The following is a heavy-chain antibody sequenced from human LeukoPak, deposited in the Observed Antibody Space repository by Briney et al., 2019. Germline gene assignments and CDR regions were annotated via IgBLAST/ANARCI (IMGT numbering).Heavy chain of an antibody. CDR3: AKDTAHYDSSGFDAFDI. CDR1: GFTFSTYA. V-gene: IGHV3-21*04. J-gene: IGHJ3*02. CDR2: ISKSSDYI. D-gene: IGHD3-22*01. Sequence: GGSLRLSCAASGFTFSTYAMNWVRQAPGKGLEWVSSISKSSDYIKYADSVRGRFTISRDNAKNSLYLQMNGLRAEDTAVYYCAKDTAHYDSSGFDAFDIWGQGTMVTVSS.